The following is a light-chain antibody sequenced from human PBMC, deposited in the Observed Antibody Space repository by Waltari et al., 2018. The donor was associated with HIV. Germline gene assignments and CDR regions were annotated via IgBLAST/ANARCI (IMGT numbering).Light chain of an antibody. V-gene: IGLV1-47*01. CDR1: SSNIAGSY. J-gene: IGLJ3*02. CDR3: AAWDDSLSGWV. Sequence: QSALTQPPSTSGTPGQTVTIPCSGSSSNIAGSYMAWSQQLPGPAPKLLIYRNSQRPSGVRDRFSGSKSGTSASLAINDLRSEDEAEYHCAAWDDSLSGWVFGGGTNLTVL. CDR2: RNS.